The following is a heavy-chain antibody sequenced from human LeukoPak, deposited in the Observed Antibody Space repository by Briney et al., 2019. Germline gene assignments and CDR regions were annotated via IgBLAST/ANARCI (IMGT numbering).Heavy chain of an antibody. Sequence: GGSLRLSCAASGFTFSSYAMSWVRQAPGKGLEWVSAISGSGGSTYYADSVKGRFTISRGNSKNTLYLQMNSLRAEDTAVYYCAKDLVPARRDYYYYGMDVWGQGTTVTVSS. J-gene: IGHJ6*02. V-gene: IGHV3-23*01. CDR1: GFTFSSYA. CDR3: AKDLVPARRDYYYYGMDV. D-gene: IGHD2-2*01. CDR2: ISGSGGST.